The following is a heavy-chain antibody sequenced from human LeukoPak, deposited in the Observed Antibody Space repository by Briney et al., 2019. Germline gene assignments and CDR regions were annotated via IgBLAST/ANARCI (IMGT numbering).Heavy chain of an antibody. V-gene: IGHV1-18*04. D-gene: IGHD6-13*01. CDR1: GYTFTGYY. Sequence: ASVKVSCKASGYTFTGYYMHWVRQAPGQGLEWMGWISAYNGNTNYAQKLQGRVTMTTDTSTSTAYMELRSLRSDDTAVYYCARESSGIAAAATDYWGQGTLVTVSS. CDR2: ISAYNGNT. CDR3: ARESSGIAAAATDY. J-gene: IGHJ4*02.